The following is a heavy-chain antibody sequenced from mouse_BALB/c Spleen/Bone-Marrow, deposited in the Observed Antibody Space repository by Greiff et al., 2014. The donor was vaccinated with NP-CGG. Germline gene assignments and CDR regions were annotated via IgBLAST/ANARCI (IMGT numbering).Heavy chain of an antibody. CDR1: GFNIKDTY. J-gene: IGHJ1*01. CDR3: ANYDYGWYFDV. Sequence: EVQGVESGAELVKPGASVKLPCTASGFNIKDTYMHWVKQRPEQGLEWIGRIDPANGNTKYDPKFQGKATITADTSSNTAYLQLSSLTSEDTAVYYCANYDYGWYFDVWGAGTTVTVSS. V-gene: IGHV14-3*02. CDR2: IDPANGNT. D-gene: IGHD2-4*01.